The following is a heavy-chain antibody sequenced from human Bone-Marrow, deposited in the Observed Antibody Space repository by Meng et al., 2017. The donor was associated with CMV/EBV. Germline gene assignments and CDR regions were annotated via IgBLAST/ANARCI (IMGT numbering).Heavy chain of an antibody. J-gene: IGHJ4*02. D-gene: IGHD6-19*01. CDR3: VKYTSGWYGVY. V-gene: IGHV3-21*05. CDR2: ISNSGTDI. Sequence: GGSLRLSCAASGFTFSSYWMHWVRLAPGKGLEWVSYISNSGTDIYYAGSVKGRFTISRDNAKNSLYMQMNSLRVEDTAVYYCVKYTSGWYGVYWGQGTLVTVSS. CDR1: GFTFSSYW.